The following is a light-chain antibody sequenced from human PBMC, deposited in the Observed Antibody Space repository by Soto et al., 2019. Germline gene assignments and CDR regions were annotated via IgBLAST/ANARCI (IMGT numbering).Light chain of an antibody. CDR2: DAS. V-gene: IGKV1-5*01. CDR1: QSISSW. J-gene: IGKJ1*01. CDR3: QQYNSYSWT. Sequence: DIQMTQSRSTLSASVGRRVTITCRASQSISSWLAWYQQKKGKAPKFLIYDASSLESGVPSRFSGSGYGTESNLTISSLQPDDFATYYCQQYNSYSWTFGQGTKVDIK.